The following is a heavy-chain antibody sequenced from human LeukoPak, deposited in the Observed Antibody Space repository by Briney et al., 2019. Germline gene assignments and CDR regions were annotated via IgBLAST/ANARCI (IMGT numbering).Heavy chain of an antibody. CDR1: GGSFSGYY. V-gene: IGHV4-34*01. Sequence: SETLSLTCAVYGGSFSGYYWSWFRQPPGKGLEWIGEINHSGSTNYNPSLKSRVTISVDTSKNQFSLKLSSVTAADTAVYYCARRSLSGAFDIWGQGTMVTVSS. J-gene: IGHJ3*02. CDR2: INHSGST. CDR3: ARRSLSGAFDI. D-gene: IGHD3-10*01.